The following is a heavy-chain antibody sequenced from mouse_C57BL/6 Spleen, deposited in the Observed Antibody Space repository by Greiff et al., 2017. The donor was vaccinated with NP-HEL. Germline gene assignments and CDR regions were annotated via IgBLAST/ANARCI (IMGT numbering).Heavy chain of an antibody. CDR3: AKVHGTAWFAY. J-gene: IGHJ3*01. V-gene: IGHV5-17*01. CDR2: ISSGSGTI. CDR1: GFTFSDYG. Sequence: EVNLVESGGGLVKPGGSLKLSCAASGFTFSDYGMHWVRQAPEKGLEWVAYISSGSGTIYYADTVKGRFTIARDNANNTLYLQMTSLRSEDTAMYYCAKVHGTAWFAYWGQGTLVTVSA. D-gene: IGHD4-1*01.